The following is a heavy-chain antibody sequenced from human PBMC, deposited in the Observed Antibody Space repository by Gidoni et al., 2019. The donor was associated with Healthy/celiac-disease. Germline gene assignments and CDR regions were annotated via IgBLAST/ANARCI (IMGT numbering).Heavy chain of an antibody. CDR1: GGTFSSYA. D-gene: IGHD6-6*01. J-gene: IGHJ6*01. CDR3: ARDLRIAAHPSYYYGMDV. V-gene: IGHV1-69*01. CDR2: IIPSFGTA. Sequence: QVQLVQSGAAVKKPGSSVKVSCKAYGGTFSSYAISWVRQAPGQGIEWMGGIIPSFGTANYAQKFQGRVTITADESTSTAYMELSSLRSEDTAVYYCARDLRIAAHPSYYYGMDVW.